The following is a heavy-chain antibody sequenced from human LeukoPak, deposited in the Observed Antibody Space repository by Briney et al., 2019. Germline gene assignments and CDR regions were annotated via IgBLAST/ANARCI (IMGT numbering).Heavy chain of an antibody. V-gene: IGHV4-39*07. CDR2: IYYSGST. Sequence: SETLSLTCTVYGGSISSSSYYWGWIRQPPGKGLEWIGSIYYSGSTYYNPSLKSRVTISVDTSKNQFSLKLSSVTAADTAVYYCARSIPGDRAFDPWGQGTLVTVSS. CDR1: GGSISSSSYY. D-gene: IGHD7-27*01. CDR3: ARSIPGDRAFDP. J-gene: IGHJ5*02.